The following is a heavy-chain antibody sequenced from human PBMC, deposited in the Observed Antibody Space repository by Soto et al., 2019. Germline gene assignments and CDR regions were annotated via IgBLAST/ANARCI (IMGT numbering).Heavy chain of an antibody. D-gene: IGHD6-25*01. J-gene: IGHJ4*02. Sequence: ASVKVSCKVSGYSLSKLSMNWVPQAPGKGLEWMGGFDPEDGKTTYAQKFQGRVTLTEDTSTDTAYMDLSSRTSEDTAVYYCANHGEFAAFDCWGKAIRVTSPQ. V-gene: IGHV1-24*01. CDR1: GYSLSKLS. CDR2: FDPEDGKT. CDR3: ANHGEFAAFDC.